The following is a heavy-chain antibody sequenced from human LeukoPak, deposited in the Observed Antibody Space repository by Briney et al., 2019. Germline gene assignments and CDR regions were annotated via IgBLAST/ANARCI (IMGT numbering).Heavy chain of an antibody. J-gene: IGHJ4*02. CDR3: AKDQIFDILTGYYSD. CDR2: ISWNSGSI. Sequence: PGGSLRLSCAASGFTFDDYAMHWVRQGPGKGLEWVSGISWNSGSIGYADSVKGRFTISRDNAKNSLYLQMNSLRAEDTALYYCAKDQIFDILTGYYSDWGQGTLVTVSS. D-gene: IGHD3-9*01. CDR1: GFTFDDYA. V-gene: IGHV3-9*01.